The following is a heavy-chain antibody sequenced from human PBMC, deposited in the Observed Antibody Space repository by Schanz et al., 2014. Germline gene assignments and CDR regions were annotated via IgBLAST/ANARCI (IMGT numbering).Heavy chain of an antibody. Sequence: QVQLQESGPGLVKPSGTLSLTCAVSGASISSSNWWSWVRQPPGKGLEWIAEINHGGSTNYNPSLKSRVTISVDTSKNQFSLNLSSATAADTAVYYCARDRGHGDLPGDIWGQGTIVTVSA. V-gene: IGHV4-4*02. CDR2: INHGGST. D-gene: IGHD4-17*01. J-gene: IGHJ3*02. CDR3: ARDRGHGDLPGDI. CDR1: GASISSSNW.